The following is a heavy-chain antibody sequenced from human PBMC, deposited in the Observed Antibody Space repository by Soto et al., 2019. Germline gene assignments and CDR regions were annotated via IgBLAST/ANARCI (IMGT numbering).Heavy chain of an antibody. CDR1: GGTFSSYT. D-gene: IGHD3-3*01. CDR3: AREVGDFWSGSNTRYYYYYYMDV. J-gene: IGHJ6*03. CDR2: IIPILGIA. V-gene: IGHV1-69*04. Sequence: GAAVKVSCKASGGTFSSYTISWVRQYHGQGLEWMGRIIPILGIANYAQKFQGRVTITADKSTSTAYMELSSLRSEDTAVYYCAREVGDFWSGSNTRYYYYYYMDVWGKGTTVTVSS.